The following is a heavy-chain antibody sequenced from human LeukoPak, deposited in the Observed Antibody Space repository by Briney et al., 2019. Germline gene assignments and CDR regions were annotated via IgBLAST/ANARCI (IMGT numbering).Heavy chain of an antibody. Sequence: GGSLRLSCAASGFTFDDYAMHWVRQAPGKGLEWVSGISWNSGSIGYADSVKGRFTISRDNAKSSLYLQMNSLRAEDTALYYCAKDETIAAAGYWGQGTLVTVSS. CDR1: GFTFDDYA. V-gene: IGHV3-9*01. J-gene: IGHJ4*02. CDR2: ISWNSGSI. D-gene: IGHD6-13*01. CDR3: AKDETIAAAGY.